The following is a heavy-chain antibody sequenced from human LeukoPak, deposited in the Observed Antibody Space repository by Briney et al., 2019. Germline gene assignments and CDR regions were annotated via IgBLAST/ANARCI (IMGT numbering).Heavy chain of an antibody. CDR2: ISSTTSYT. J-gene: IGHJ3*02. CDR3: ARAFRGAEPMNAFDI. D-gene: IGHD1-14*01. Sequence: GGSLRLSCAASGFTFSDYYMSWIRQAPGKGLECVSYISSTTSYTNYADSVKGRFTISRDNAKNSLYLQMNSLRAEDTAVYYCARAFRGAEPMNAFDIWGQGTMVTVSS. CDR1: GFTFSDYY. V-gene: IGHV3-11*06.